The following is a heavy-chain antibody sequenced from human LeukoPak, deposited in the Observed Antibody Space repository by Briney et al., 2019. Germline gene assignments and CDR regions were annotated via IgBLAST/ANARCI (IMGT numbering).Heavy chain of an antibody. CDR2: ISNTGGDI. CDR3: AKWPGSGGWFTYYFDY. J-gene: IGHJ4*02. D-gene: IGHD6-19*01. V-gene: IGHV3-23*01. CDR1: GFTFSNFA. Sequence: PGGSLRLSCSASGFTFSNFAMIWFRQAPGKRLEWVSSISNTGGDIYYADSVKGRFTISRDNSKNTLYLQMNSLRAEDTAVYYCAKWPGSGGWFTYYFDYWGQGTLVTVSS.